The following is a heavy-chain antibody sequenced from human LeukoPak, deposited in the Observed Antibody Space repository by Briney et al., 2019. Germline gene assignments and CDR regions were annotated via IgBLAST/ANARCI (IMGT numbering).Heavy chain of an antibody. CDR3: ARGGCLLWFGELMDV. V-gene: IGHV4-39*01. CDR1: GGSITSSSYY. CDR2: IYYSGST. J-gene: IGHJ6*04. Sequence: PSETLSLTCTVSGGSITSSSYYWGWIRQPPGKGLEWIGSIYYSGSTYYNPSLKSRVTISVDTSKNQFSLKLSSVTAADTAVYYCARGGCLLWFGELMDVWGKGTTVTVSS. D-gene: IGHD3-10*01.